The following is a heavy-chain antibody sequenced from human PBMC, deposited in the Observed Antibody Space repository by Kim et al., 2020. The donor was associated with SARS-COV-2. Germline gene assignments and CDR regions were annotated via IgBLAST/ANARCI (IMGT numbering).Heavy chain of an antibody. Sequence: ASVKVSCKASGYTFTSYAMHWVRQAPGQRLEWMGWINAGNGNTKYSQKFQGRVTITRDTSASTAYMELSSLRSEDTAVYYCARDAMVRGPFFNWFDPWGQGTLVTVSS. CDR2: INAGNGNT. CDR3: ARDAMVRGPFFNWFDP. D-gene: IGHD3-10*01. CDR1: GYTFTSYA. J-gene: IGHJ5*02. V-gene: IGHV1-3*01.